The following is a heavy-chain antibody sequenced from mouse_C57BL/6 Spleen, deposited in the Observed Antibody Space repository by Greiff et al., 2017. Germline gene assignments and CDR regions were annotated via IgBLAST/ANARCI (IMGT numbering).Heavy chain of an antibody. CDR1: GYTFTDYY. J-gene: IGHJ1*03. V-gene: IGHV1-26*01. Sequence: EVQLQQSGPELVKPGASVKISCKASGYTFTDYYMNWVKQSHGKSLEWIGDINPNNGGTSYNQKFKGKATLTVDKSSSTAYMELRSLTSEDSAVYYCARGGYDGYFDVWGTGTTVTVSS. CDR2: INPNNGGT. CDR3: ARGGYDGYFDV. D-gene: IGHD2-2*01.